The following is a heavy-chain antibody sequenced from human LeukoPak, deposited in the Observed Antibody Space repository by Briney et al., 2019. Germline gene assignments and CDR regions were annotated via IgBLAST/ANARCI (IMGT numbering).Heavy chain of an antibody. CDR1: GGSFSGYY. J-gene: IGHJ3*02. V-gene: IGHV4-34*01. CDR2: SNHSGST. Sequence: SETLSLTCAVYGGSFSGYYWSWIRQPPGKGLEWIGESNHSGSTNYNPSLKSRVTIAVDTSKNQFSLKLSSVTAADTAVYYCARDPGYCSGGSCYGHDAFDIWGQGTMVTVSS. CDR3: ARDPGYCSGGSCYGHDAFDI. D-gene: IGHD2-15*01.